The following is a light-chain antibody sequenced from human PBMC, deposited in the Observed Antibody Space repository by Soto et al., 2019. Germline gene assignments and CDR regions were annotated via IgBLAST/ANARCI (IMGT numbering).Light chain of an antibody. V-gene: IGKV3-20*01. CDR2: DAS. Sequence: EFVLTQSPGTLSLSPGERATLSCRASQTVRNNYLAWYQQKPGQAPRLLIYDASTRATGIPARFSGSGSGTDFTLTISRLEPEDFAVYYCQQYGISPRTFGQGTKV. CDR3: QQYGISPRT. CDR1: QTVRNNY. J-gene: IGKJ1*01.